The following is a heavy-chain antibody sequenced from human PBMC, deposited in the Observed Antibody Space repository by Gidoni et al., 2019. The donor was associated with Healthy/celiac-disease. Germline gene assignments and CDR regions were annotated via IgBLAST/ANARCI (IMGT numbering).Heavy chain of an antibody. CDR2: ISYDGSNK. CDR3: AKDLLDN. Sequence: QVQLVESGGRVVQPGRPLRRSCSASGFTFSSYGMPWVRQAPGKGLEWVAVISYDGSNKYYADSVKGRFTISRDNSKNTLYLQMNSLRAEDTAVYYCAKDLLDNWGQGTLVTVSS. J-gene: IGHJ4*02. V-gene: IGHV3-30*18. CDR1: GFTFSSYG.